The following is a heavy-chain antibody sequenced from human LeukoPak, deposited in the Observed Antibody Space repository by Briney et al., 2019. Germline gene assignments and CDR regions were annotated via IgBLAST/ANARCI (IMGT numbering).Heavy chain of an antibody. CDR1: GYTFTSYA. Sequence: EASVKVSCKASGYTFTSYAMNWVRQAPGQGLEWMGWINTNTGNPTYAQGFTGRFVFSLDTSVSTAYLQISSLKAEDTAVYYCARGEGVLDHYYDSSGYYYYWGQGTLVTVSS. D-gene: IGHD3-22*01. CDR2: INTNTGNP. J-gene: IGHJ4*02. CDR3: ARGEGVLDHYYDSSGYYYY. V-gene: IGHV7-4-1*02.